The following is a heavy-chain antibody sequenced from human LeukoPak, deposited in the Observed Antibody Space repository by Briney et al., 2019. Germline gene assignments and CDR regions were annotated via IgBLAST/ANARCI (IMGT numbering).Heavy chain of an antibody. CDR2: IYYSGST. CDR3: ARETGYSSSWRPLYYYGMDV. D-gene: IGHD6-13*01. J-gene: IGHJ6*02. CDR1: GGSFSGYY. V-gene: IGHV4-59*01. Sequence: TSETLSLTCAVYGGSFSGYYWSWIRQPPGKGLEWIGYIYYSGSTNYNPSLKSRVTISVDTSKNQFSLKLSSVTAADTAVYYCARETGYSSSWRPLYYYGMDVWGQGTTVTVSS.